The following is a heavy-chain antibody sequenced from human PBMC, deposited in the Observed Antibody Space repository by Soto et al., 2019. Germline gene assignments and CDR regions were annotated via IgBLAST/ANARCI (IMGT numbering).Heavy chain of an antibody. V-gene: IGHV3-23*01. Sequence: EVQLLESGGGLVQPGGSLRLSCAASGFTFSSYAMSWVRQAPGKGLEWVSAISGSGGSTYYADSVKGRFTISRDNSKNPLYLQMNSLRAEDTAVYYCAKVSSVGRAIMDSCDFDYWGPGTLVTVSS. CDR3: AKVSSVGRAIMDSCDFDY. J-gene: IGHJ4*02. CDR2: ISGSGGST. CDR1: GFTFSSYA. D-gene: IGHD2-2*02.